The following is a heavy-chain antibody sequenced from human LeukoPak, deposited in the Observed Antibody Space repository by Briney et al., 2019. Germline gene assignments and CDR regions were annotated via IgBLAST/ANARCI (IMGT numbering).Heavy chain of an antibody. Sequence: GGSLRLSCAASGFTFSSDAMSWVRQAPGKGLEWVSAVSGGAGSPYYADSVKGRFTISRDNPKNTLYLQMNSLRAEDTAVYYCAKEIRLGGVLDYWGQGTLVTVSS. CDR2: VSGGAGSP. D-gene: IGHD2-8*02. CDR3: AKEIRLGGVLDY. J-gene: IGHJ4*02. CDR1: GFTFSSDA. V-gene: IGHV3-23*01.